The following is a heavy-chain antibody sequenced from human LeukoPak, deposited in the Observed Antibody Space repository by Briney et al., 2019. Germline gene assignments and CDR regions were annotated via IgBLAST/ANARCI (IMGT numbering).Heavy chain of an antibody. CDR3: ARESYDYIWGSYYFDY. CDR2: ISSSSSTI. Sequence: GGSLRLSCAASGFTFSSYSMNWVRQAPGKGLEWVSYISSSSSTIYYADSVKGRFTISRDNAKNSLYLQMNSLRDEDTAVYYCARESYDYIWGSYYFDYWGQGTLVTVSS. CDR1: GFTFSSYS. J-gene: IGHJ4*02. D-gene: IGHD3-16*01. V-gene: IGHV3-48*02.